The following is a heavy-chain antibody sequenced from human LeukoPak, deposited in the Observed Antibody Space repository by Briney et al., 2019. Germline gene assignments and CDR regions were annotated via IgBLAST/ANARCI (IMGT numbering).Heavy chain of an antibody. CDR2: IIPIFGTA. CDR3: AILTGYSDDY. V-gene: IGHV1-69*05. CDR1: GGIFNTYT. D-gene: IGHD3-9*01. Sequence: ASVKVSCKASGGIFNTYTISWVRQAPGQGLEWMGRIIPIFGTANYAQKFQGRVTITTDESTSTAYMELSSLRSEDTAVYYCAILTGYSDDYWGQGTLVTVSS. J-gene: IGHJ4*02.